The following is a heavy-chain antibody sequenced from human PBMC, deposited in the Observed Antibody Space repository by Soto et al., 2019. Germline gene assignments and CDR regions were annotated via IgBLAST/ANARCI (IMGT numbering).Heavy chain of an antibody. D-gene: IGHD1-26*01. CDR1: GYTFTAYH. V-gene: IGHV1-2*02. CDR3: ARDYSGHGMDV. CDR2: INPNSGGA. Sequence: ASVKVSCKTSGYTFTAYHIHWVRQAPGQGLEWMGWINPNSGGANYAQKFEGRVTMTRDTSISTVYMELSRLGSDDTALYYCARDYSGHGMDVWGQGATVTVSS. J-gene: IGHJ6*02.